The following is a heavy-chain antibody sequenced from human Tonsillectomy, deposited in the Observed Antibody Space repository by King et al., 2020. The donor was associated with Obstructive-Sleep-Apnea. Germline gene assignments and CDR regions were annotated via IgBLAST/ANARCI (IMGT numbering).Heavy chain of an antibody. J-gene: IGHJ6*02. D-gene: IGHD1-1*01. V-gene: IGHV4-31*03. Sequence: QLQESGPGLVKPSQTLSLTCTVSGGSISSGGYYWSWIRQHPGKGLEWIGYIYYSGSTYYNPSLKSRVTISVDTSKNQFSLKLSSVTAADTAVYYCARDPKYNPPPSNYGMDVWGQGTTVTVSS. CDR3: ARDPKYNPPPSNYGMDV. CDR2: IYYSGST. CDR1: GGSISSGGYY.